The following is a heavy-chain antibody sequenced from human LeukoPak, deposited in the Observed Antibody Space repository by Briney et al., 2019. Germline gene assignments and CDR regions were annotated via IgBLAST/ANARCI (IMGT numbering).Heavy chain of an antibody. Sequence: GGSLRLSCAASGFTFSSYGMNWVRQAPGKGLEWVSSISGTSAYIYYADSVKGRFTISRDNSKNTLYLQMNSLRAEDTAVYYCARSGYGFDYWGQGTLVTVSS. D-gene: IGHD5-18*01. J-gene: IGHJ4*02. V-gene: IGHV3-21*04. CDR2: ISGTSAYI. CDR1: GFTFSSYG. CDR3: ARSGYGFDY.